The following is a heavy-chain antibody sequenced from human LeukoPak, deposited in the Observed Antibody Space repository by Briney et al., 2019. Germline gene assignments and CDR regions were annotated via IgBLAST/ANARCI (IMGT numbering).Heavy chain of an antibody. CDR3: TTVTALLLWGLDV. CDR2: VSGSGDRA. J-gene: IGHJ6*02. D-gene: IGHD2-15*01. Sequence: GGSLRLSCAASGFTFSSYAMSWVRQAPGKGLEWISAVSGSGDRAYYADSVKGRFTISRDSSKNTLYLQMNSLKTEDTAVYHCTTVTALLLWGLDVWGQGTTVTVSS. CDR1: GFTFSSYA. V-gene: IGHV3-23*01.